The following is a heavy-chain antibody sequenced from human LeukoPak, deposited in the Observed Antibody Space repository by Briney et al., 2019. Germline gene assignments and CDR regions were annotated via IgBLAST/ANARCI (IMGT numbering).Heavy chain of an antibody. CDR2: IRYDGSTK. J-gene: IGHJ3*02. D-gene: IGHD1-1*01. V-gene: IGHV3-30*02. CDR1: GFTFRDYA. CDR3: ARGGTTGAFDI. Sequence: GGSLRLSCVASGFTFRDYAMHWVRQPPGKGLEWVAFIRYDGSTKYYADSVKGRFTISRDNSKNTLYLQMNSLRAEDTAVYYCARGGTTGAFDIWGQGTMVTVSS.